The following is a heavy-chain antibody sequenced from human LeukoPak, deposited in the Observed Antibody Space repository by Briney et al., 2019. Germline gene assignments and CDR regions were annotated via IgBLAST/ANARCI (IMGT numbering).Heavy chain of an antibody. CDR2: MHHSGST. V-gene: IGHV4-38-2*01. D-gene: IGHD6-13*01. J-gene: IGHJ6*03. CDR1: GYSISSGYY. CDR3: ARVVRQQLGRYYYFYMDV. Sequence: SETLSLTCAVSGYSISSGYYWGWIRQPPGKALEWIGSMHHSGSTYYNPSLRGRVTISIDTSKNQFSLKLSSVTAADTAVYYCARVVRQQLGRYYYFYMDVWGKGTTVTVSS.